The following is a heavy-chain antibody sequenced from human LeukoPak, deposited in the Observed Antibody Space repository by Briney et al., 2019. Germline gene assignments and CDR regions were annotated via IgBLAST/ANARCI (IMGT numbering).Heavy chain of an antibody. CDR3: ARRGSGWHR. V-gene: IGHV4-34*01. J-gene: IGHJ4*02. Sequence: SETLSLTCAVYGGSFSGYYWTWIRQPPGKGLEWIGEINHSGSTNYNPSLKSRVTISIDTSKNQFSLNLTSVTAADTAVYYCARRGSGWHRWGQGTLVTVSS. CDR1: GGSFSGYY. D-gene: IGHD6-19*01. CDR2: INHSGST.